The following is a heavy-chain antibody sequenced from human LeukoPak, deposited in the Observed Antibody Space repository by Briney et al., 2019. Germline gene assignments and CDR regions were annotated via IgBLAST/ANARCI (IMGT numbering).Heavy chain of an antibody. CDR3: VSSTPPYYYDSSGYYL. CDR1: GFTVSSNY. Sequence: GGSLRLSCAASGFTVSSNYMSWVRQAPGKGLEWVSVIYSGGSTYYADSVKGRFTISRDNSKNTLYLQMNSLRAEDTAVYYCVSSTPPYYYDSSGYYLWGQGTLVTVSS. V-gene: IGHV3-66*02. J-gene: IGHJ5*02. CDR2: IYSGGST. D-gene: IGHD3-22*01.